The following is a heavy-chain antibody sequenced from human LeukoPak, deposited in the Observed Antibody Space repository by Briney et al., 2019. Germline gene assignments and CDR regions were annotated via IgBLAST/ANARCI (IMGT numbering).Heavy chain of an antibody. D-gene: IGHD4-11*01. CDR2: IWYDGSNK. J-gene: IGHJ3*02. V-gene: IGHV3-33*01. CDR3: ARGPRVRAARREAFDI. Sequence: GGSLRLSCAASGFTFSSYGMHWVRQAPGKGLEWVAVIWYDGSNKYYADSVKGRFTISRDNSKNTLYLQMNSLRAEDTAVYYCARGPRVRAARREAFDIWGQGTMVTVSS. CDR1: GFTFSSYG.